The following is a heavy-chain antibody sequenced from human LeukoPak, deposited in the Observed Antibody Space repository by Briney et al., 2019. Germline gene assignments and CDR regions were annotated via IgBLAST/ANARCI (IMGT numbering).Heavy chain of an antibody. D-gene: IGHD3-9*01. CDR2: IIPIFGTT. CDR1: GGIFTSFA. J-gene: IGHJ6*03. V-gene: IGHV1-69*13. Sequence: SVKVSCKASGGIFTSFAISWVRQAPGQGLEWMGGIIPIFGTTNYAQKFQGGVTITADESTATAYMELSSLKSEDTAVYFCARSRTFPFDVLTGYYMDVWGQGTTVTVSS. CDR3: ARSRTFPFDVLTGYYMDV.